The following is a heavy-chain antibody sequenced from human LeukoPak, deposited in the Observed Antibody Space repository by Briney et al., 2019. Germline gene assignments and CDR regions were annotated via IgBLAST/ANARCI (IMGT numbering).Heavy chain of an antibody. Sequence: SETLSLTCAVYGGSFSGYYWSWLRQPPGKGLEWLGEINHSGSTNYNPSLKSRVTISVDTSKNQFSLKLSSVTAADTAVYYCARGRGYYDSSGSFFGYWGQGTLVTVSS. J-gene: IGHJ4*02. V-gene: IGHV4-34*01. CDR2: INHSGST. CDR1: GGSFSGYY. CDR3: ARGRGYYDSSGSFFGY. D-gene: IGHD3-22*01.